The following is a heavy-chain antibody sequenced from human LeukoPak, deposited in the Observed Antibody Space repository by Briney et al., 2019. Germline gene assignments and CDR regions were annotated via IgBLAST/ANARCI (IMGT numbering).Heavy chain of an antibody. CDR2: ITSAGGR. CDR3: ARDRRGYAIYDAFDI. V-gene: IGHV3-13*01. D-gene: IGHD2-8*01. Sequence: GGSLRLSCAASGFTFCTYDMHGVRQATGKGLEWVPTITSAGGRYYPGSVKGRFTISRENAKNSLYLQMDSLRAEDTALYYCARDRRGYAIYDAFDIWGQGTMVTVSS. CDR1: GFTFCTYD. J-gene: IGHJ3*02.